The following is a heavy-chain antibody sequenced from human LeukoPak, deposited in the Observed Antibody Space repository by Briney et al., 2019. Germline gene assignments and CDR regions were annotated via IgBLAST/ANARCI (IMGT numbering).Heavy chain of an antibody. Sequence: SETLSLTCAVYGGSLSGYYWSWIRQPPGKGLEWIGEIIHSGSTNYNPSLKSRVTISVDTSKNQFSLKLSSVTAADTAVYYCARGRSAYYYDSSGRRPDAFDIWGQGTMVTVSS. CDR2: IIHSGST. CDR1: GGSLSGYY. J-gene: IGHJ3*02. D-gene: IGHD3-22*01. V-gene: IGHV4-34*01. CDR3: ARGRSAYYYDSSGRRPDAFDI.